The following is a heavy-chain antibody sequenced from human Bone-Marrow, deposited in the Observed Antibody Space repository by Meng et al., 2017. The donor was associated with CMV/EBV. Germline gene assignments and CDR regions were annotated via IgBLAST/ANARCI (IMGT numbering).Heavy chain of an antibody. V-gene: IGHV1-2*02. CDR2: INPNSGGI. J-gene: IGHJ4*02. D-gene: IGHD4-23*01. CDR3: ARGSDSGNSFEYFDF. CDR1: GGTFSDYA. Sequence: ASVKVSCKASGGTFSDYAITWVRQAPGQGLEWMGWINPNSGGINLAQKFQGRVTMTRDTSFNTAYMDLRTLKSDDTAVYYCARGSDSGNSFEYFDFWGQGTLVTVSS.